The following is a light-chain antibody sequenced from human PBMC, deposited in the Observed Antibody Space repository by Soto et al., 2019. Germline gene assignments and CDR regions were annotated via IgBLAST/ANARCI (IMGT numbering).Light chain of an antibody. CDR1: SSDVGSYNL. J-gene: IGLJ2*01. Sequence: QSVLTQPASVSGSPGQSITISCTGTSSDVGSYNLVSWYQQHPGKAPKLMIYEGSKWPSGVSNRFSGSKSGNTASLTISGXXXXXEADYYCXSYAGSSIHVVXXXGTKLTVL. CDR2: EGS. V-gene: IGLV2-23*01. CDR3: XSYAGSSIHVV.